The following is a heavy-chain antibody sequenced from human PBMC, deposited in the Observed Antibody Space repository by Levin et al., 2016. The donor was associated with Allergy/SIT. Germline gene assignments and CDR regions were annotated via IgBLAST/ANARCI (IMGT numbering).Heavy chain of an antibody. J-gene: IGHJ6*02. CDR3: ARDSNWNYLSYYYGMDV. Sequence: WIRQPPGKGLEWVAVISYDGSNKYYADSVKGRFTISRDNSKNTLYLQMNSLRAEDTAVYYCARDSNWNYLSYYYGMDVWGQGTTVTVSS. D-gene: IGHD1-7*01. V-gene: IGHV3-30*04. CDR2: ISYDGSNK.